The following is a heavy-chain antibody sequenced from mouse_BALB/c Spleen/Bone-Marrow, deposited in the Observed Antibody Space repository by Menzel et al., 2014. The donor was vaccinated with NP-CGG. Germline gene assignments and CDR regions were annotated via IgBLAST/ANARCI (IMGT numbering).Heavy chain of an antibody. Sequence: VHVKQSGAELVKPGASVKLSCTASGFNIKDTYMHWVKQRPEQGLEWIGRIDPANGNTKYDPKFQGKATITADTSSSTAYLQLSSLTSEDTAVYYCARSYGSSPFDYWGQGTTLTVSS. D-gene: IGHD1-1*01. CDR3: ARSYGSSPFDY. CDR2: IDPANGNT. CDR1: GFNIKDTY. J-gene: IGHJ2*01. V-gene: IGHV14-3*02.